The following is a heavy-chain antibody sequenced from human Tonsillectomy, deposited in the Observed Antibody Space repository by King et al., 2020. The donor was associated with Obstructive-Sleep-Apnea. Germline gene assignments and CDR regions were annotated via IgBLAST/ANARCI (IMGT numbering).Heavy chain of an antibody. D-gene: IGHD2-2*01. V-gene: IGHV3-74*01. CDR1: GFTFSIYW. CDR2: FNSDGSST. J-gene: IGHJ5*02. Sequence: VQLVESGGGLVQPGGSLRLSCAASGFTFSIYWMHWVLQSPVKGLVWVSRFNSDGSSTSYADSVKGRFTISRDNAKNTLYLQMNSLRAEDTAVYYCARGESLGRYQPAWGQGTLVTVSS. CDR3: ARGESLGRYQPA.